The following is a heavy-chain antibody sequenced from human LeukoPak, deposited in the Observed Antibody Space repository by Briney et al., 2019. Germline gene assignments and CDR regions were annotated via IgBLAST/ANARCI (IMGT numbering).Heavy chain of an antibody. CDR1: GFPFRSYA. CDR2: ITDDEDT. CDR3: AKVDYWSPENYFDS. D-gene: IGHD1-1*01. J-gene: IGHJ4*02. Sequence: GGSLRLSCVASGFPFRSYAMTWVSQTPGKGLESVSVITDDEDTYYADSVKGRFTISRDNSQNTVFLQMNSLRVEDTAVYYCAKVDYWSPENYFDSWGQGTLVTVSS. V-gene: IGHV3-23*01.